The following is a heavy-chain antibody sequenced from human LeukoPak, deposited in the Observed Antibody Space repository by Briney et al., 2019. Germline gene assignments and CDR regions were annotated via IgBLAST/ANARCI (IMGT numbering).Heavy chain of an antibody. CDR2: INHSGST. Sequence: SETLSLTCAVYGGSFSGYYWSWIRQPPGKGLEWIGEINHSGSTNYNPSLKSRVTISVDTSKNQFSLKLSSVTAADTAVYYCARGSTSHYYYYGMDVWGQGTTVTVSS. V-gene: IGHV4-34*01. J-gene: IGHJ6*02. D-gene: IGHD2-2*01. CDR3: ARGSTSHYYYYGMDV. CDR1: GGSFSGYY.